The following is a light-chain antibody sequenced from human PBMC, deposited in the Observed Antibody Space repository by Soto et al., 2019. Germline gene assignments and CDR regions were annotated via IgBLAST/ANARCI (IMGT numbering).Light chain of an antibody. Sequence: LTQPPSASGSPGQSVTISCTGTSGDVGGYYYVSWYQHHPGKVPKLIIYEVTKRPSGVPDRFSGSKSGNTASLTVSGLQAEDEADYYCMSYVGSNIFVFGTGTKVTVL. CDR1: SGDVGGYYY. V-gene: IGLV2-8*01. J-gene: IGLJ1*01. CDR2: EVT. CDR3: MSYVGSNIFV.